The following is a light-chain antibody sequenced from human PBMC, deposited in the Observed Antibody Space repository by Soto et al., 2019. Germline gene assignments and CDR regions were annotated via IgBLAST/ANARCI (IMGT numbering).Light chain of an antibody. CDR1: SSDVGAYNY. CDR2: AVT. Sequence: QFALTQPRSVSGSPGQSVTIPCAGTSSDVGAYNYVSWYQQHPGKAPKLMLYAVTKRPSGVSERFSGSKSGNTASLTISGLQADDEAYYYCCSYVGRFTWVFGGGTKLTVL. V-gene: IGLV2-11*01. CDR3: CSYVGRFTWV. J-gene: IGLJ3*02.